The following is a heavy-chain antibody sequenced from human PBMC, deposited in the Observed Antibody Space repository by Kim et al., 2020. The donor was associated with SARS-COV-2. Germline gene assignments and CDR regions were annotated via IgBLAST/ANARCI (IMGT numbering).Heavy chain of an antibody. CDR3: ARETEEWELRQPPNWFDP. CDR1: GYTFTSYG. CDR2: ISAYNGNT. D-gene: IGHD1-26*01. V-gene: IGHV1-18*01. Sequence: ASVKVSCKASGYTFTSYGISWVRQAPGQGLEWMGWISAYNGNTNYAQKLQGRVTMTTDTSTSTAYMELRSLRSDDTAVYYCARETEEWELRQPPNWFDPWGQGTLVTVSS. J-gene: IGHJ5*02.